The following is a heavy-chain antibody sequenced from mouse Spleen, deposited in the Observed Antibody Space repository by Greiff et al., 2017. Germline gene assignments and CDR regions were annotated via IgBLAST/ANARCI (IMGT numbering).Heavy chain of an antibody. Sequence: EVQLVESEGGLVQPGSSMKLSCTASGFTFSDYYMAWVRQVPEKGLEWVANINYDGSSTYYLDSLKSRFIISRDNAKNILYLQMSSLKSEDTATYYCARDGGQTLDYWGQGTTLTVSS. V-gene: IGHV5-16*01. D-gene: IGHD3-3*01. J-gene: IGHJ2*01. CDR1: GFTFSDYY. CDR2: INYDGSST. CDR3: ARDGGQTLDY.